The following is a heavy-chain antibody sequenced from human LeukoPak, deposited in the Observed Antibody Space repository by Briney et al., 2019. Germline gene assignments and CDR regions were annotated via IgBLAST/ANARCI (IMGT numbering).Heavy chain of an antibody. CDR3: ARDSRSALDY. CDR2: ISSSSSTI. V-gene: IGHV3-48*04. D-gene: IGHD6-19*01. J-gene: IGHJ4*02. Sequence: QPGGSLRLSCAASGFTFSSYSMNWVRQAPGKGLEWVSYISSSSSTIYYADSVKGRFTISRDNAKNSLYLQMNRLRAEDTAVYYCARDSRSALDYWGQGTLVTVSS. CDR1: GFTFSSYS.